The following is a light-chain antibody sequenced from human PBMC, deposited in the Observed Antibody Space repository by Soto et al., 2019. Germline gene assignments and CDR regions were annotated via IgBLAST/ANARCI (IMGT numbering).Light chain of an antibody. J-gene: IGKJ5*01. CDR3: QQYGSSPLIS. Sequence: PGESATLSCRASQPVSITYLTWYQQKPGQAPRLLIFDASKRATGIPDSFSGSGSGRDFTLTISGLEHEDFAVYYCQQYGSSPLISFGQGTRLEIK. CDR2: DAS. V-gene: IGKV3-20*01. CDR1: QPVSITY.